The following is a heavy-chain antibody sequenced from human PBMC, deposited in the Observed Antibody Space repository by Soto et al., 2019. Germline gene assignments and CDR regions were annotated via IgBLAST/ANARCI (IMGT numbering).Heavy chain of an antibody. CDR2: ISAHNGNT. CDR3: ARGRYGDY. CDR1: GYAFTTYG. Sequence: QVHLVQSGAEVKKPGASGKVSCQGSGYAFTTYGITWVRQAPGQGLEWMGWISAHNGNTNYAQQLQGRVTVTRDKSTSTAYMELRSLRYDDTAVYYCARGRYGDYWGQGALVTVSS. V-gene: IGHV1-18*01. J-gene: IGHJ4*02. D-gene: IGHD1-1*01.